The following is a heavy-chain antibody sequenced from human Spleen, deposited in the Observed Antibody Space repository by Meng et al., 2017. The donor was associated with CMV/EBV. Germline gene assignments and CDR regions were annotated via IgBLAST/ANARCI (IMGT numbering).Heavy chain of an antibody. CDR1: GGSFRGYD. Sequence: QVPLQQGGAVLLKPSEHLSLTCAVYGGSFRGYDWSWIRQPPGKGLEWIGEINHSGSTNDNPSLKSRVTISVDTSKNQFSLKLSSVTAADTAVYYCARRRGIAAAGMRLWDYWGQGTLVTVSS. CDR3: ARRRGIAAAGMRLWDY. J-gene: IGHJ4*02. CDR2: INHSGST. V-gene: IGHV4-34*01. D-gene: IGHD6-13*01.